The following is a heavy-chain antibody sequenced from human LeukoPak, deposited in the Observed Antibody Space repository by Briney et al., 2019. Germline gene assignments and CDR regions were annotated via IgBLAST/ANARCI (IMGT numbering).Heavy chain of an antibody. CDR3: AKGRYSYGSGAFDI. V-gene: IGHV3-33*06. J-gene: IGHJ3*02. Sequence: PGRSLRLSCAASGFTFSSYGMHWVRQAPGKGLVWVAVIWYDGSNKYYADSVKGRFTISRDNSKNTLYLQMNSLRAEDTAVYYCAKGRYSYGSGAFDIWGQGTVVTVSS. CDR1: GFTFSSYG. CDR2: IWYDGSNK. D-gene: IGHD5-18*01.